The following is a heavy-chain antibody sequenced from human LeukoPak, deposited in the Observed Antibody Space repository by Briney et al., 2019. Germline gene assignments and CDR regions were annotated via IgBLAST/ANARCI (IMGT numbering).Heavy chain of an antibody. J-gene: IGHJ3*02. Sequence: GGSLRLSCAASGFTFSSYAMSWVRQAPGKGLEWVSAISGSGGSTYYADSVKGRFTISRDNSKNTLYLQMNSLRAEDTAVYYCAKKGAYCGGDCYWVDAFDIWGQGTMVTVSS. CDR1: GFTFSSYA. CDR2: ISGSGGST. V-gene: IGHV3-23*01. CDR3: AKKGAYCGGDCYWVDAFDI. D-gene: IGHD2-21*02.